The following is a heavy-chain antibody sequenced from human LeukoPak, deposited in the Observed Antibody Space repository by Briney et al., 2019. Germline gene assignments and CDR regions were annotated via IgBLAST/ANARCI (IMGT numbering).Heavy chain of an antibody. CDR1: GGSISSYY. CDR3: ARELGRSSWYDY. J-gene: IGHJ4*02. Sequence: SETLSLTCTVSGGSISSYYWSWIRQPGGTGLERIGRIYTSGSTNYNPSLKSRVTMSVDTSKNQFSLKLSSVTAADTAVYYCARELGRSSWYDYWGQGTLVTVSS. D-gene: IGHD6-13*01. V-gene: IGHV4-4*07. CDR2: IYTSGST.